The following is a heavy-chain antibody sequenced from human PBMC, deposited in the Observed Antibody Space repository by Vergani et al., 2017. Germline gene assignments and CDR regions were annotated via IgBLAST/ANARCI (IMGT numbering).Heavy chain of an antibody. Sequence: EVQLLESGGGLVQPGESLRVSCAVSGFTFSSYAMSWVRQAPGKGLEWVSSISGSGGSTYYADSVKGRFTISRDNSKNTLYLQMNSLRAEDTAVYYCAKDVENGYNYYYYMDVWGKGTTVTVSS. CDR2: ISGSGGST. CDR1: GFTFSSYA. D-gene: IGHD5-24*01. V-gene: IGHV3-23*01. CDR3: AKDVENGYNYYYYMDV. J-gene: IGHJ6*03.